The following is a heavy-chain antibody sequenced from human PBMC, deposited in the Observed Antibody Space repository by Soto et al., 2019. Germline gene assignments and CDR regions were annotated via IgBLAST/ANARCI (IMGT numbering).Heavy chain of an antibody. CDR2: INAGNGNT. CDR3: ARDSVSRWTFDY. CDR1: GYTFTSYA. J-gene: IGHJ4*02. V-gene: IGHV1-3*05. Sequence: QVQLVQSGAEEKKPGASVKVSCKASGYTFTSYAMHWVRQAPGQRLEWMGWINAGNGNTKYSQKFQGRVTITRDTSASTAYMELSSLRSEDTAVYYCARDSVSRWTFDYWRQGTLVTVSS. D-gene: IGHD6-13*01.